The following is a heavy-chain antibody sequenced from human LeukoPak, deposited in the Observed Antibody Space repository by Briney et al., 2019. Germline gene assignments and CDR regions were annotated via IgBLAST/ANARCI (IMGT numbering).Heavy chain of an antibody. CDR3: ARSYYDSSGYYYYYYGMDV. V-gene: IGHV1-18*01. Sequence: ASVKVSCKASGYTFTSYGIRWVRQAPGQGLAWMGWISAYNGNTNYAQKLQGRVTMTTDTSTSTAYMELRSLRSDDTAVYYCARSYYDSSGYYYYYYGMDVWGQGTTVTVSS. CDR1: GYTFTSYG. CDR2: ISAYNGNT. J-gene: IGHJ6*02. D-gene: IGHD3-22*01.